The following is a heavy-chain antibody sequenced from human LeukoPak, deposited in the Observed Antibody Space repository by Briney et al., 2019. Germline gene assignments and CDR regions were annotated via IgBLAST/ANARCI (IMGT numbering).Heavy chain of an antibody. CDR3: ATEGTGFDY. CDR2: ISSSSSTI. CDR1: RFTFSSYS. V-gene: IGHV3-48*01. D-gene: IGHD1-14*01. Sequence: GGSLRLSCAASRFTFSSYSMNWVRQAPGKGLEWVSYISSSSSTIYYADSVKGRFTISRDNAKNSLYLQMNSLRAEDTAVYYCATEGTGFDYWGQGTLVTVSS. J-gene: IGHJ4*02.